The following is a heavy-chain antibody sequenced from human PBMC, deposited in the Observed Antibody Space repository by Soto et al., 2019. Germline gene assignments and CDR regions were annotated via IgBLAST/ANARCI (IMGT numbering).Heavy chain of an antibody. J-gene: IGHJ4*02. Sequence: GGSLRLSCAASGVAFSSYAMTWVRQAPGKGLGWVSVMSGSDGYTKYADSVKGRFTISRDNSKNTLYLQMNSLRAEDTAVYYCAKDGDYGAFFDYWGPGTLVTVSS. CDR3: AKDGDYGAFFDY. CDR1: GVAFSSYA. V-gene: IGHV3-23*01. D-gene: IGHD4-17*01. CDR2: MSGSDGYT.